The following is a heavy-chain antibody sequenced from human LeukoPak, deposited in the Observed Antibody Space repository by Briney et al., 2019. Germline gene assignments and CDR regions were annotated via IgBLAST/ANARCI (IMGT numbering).Heavy chain of an antibody. J-gene: IGHJ6*03. CDR2: INHSGST. D-gene: IGHD6-13*01. Sequence: PSETLSLTCAVYGGSFSGYYWSWIRQPPGKGLEWIGEINHSGSTYYNPSLKSRVTISVDTSKNQFSLKLSSVTAADTAVYYCARHVSPPDRAAAGTGYYYMDVWGKGTTVTISS. CDR1: GGSFSGYY. CDR3: ARHVSPPDRAAAGTGYYYMDV. V-gene: IGHV4-34*01.